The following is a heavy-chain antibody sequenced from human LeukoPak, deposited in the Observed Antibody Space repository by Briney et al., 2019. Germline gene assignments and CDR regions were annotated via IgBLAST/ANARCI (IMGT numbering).Heavy chain of an antibody. CDR3: ARQYDFWSGYGSLGY. V-gene: IGHV4-39*01. J-gene: IGHJ4*02. D-gene: IGHD3-3*01. CDR2: INHSGST. Sequence: SETLSLTCTVSGGSISSSSYYWGWIRQPPGKGLEWIGEINHSGSTNYNSSLKSRVTISVDTSKNQFSLKLSSVTAADTAVYYCARQYDFWSGYGSLGYWGQGTLVTVSS. CDR1: GGSISSSSYY.